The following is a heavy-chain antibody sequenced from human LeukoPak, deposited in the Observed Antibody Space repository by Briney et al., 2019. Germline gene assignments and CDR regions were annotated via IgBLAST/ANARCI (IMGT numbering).Heavy chain of an antibody. V-gene: IGHV4-38-2*02. CDR2: IYHSGST. CDR1: GYSISSGYY. Sequence: SETLSLTCTVSGYSISSGYYWGWIRQPPGKGLEWIGSIYHSGSTYYNPSLKSRVTISVDTSKNQFSLKLSSVTAADTAVYFCARGAEYYAIWRGYAGYSDYWGQGISVTVSS. CDR3: ARGAEYYAIWRGYAGYSDY. D-gene: IGHD3-3*01. J-gene: IGHJ4*02.